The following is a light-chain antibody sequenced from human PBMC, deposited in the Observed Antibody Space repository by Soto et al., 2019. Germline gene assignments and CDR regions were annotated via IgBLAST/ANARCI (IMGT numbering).Light chain of an antibody. J-gene: IGKJ4*01. V-gene: IGKV1-39*01. CDR2: AAS. CDR1: QSISNY. Sequence: DMEMTQSPLSLSASVGDRVTITCRASQSISNYLNWYQHKPGKVPKLLIYAASSLQSGVPTRFSGSGSGTDFTLTINSLKPEDFATDYWQQSYGTPFTFGVGTKIEIK. CDR3: QQSYGTPFT.